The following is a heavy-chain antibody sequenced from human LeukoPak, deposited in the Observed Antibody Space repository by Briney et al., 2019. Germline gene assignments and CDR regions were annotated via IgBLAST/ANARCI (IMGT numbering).Heavy chain of an antibody. D-gene: IGHD3-10*01. V-gene: IGHV1-69*05. J-gene: IGHJ6*02. Sequence: PIFGTANYAQKFQGRVTITRDTSASTAYMELSSLRSEDTAVYYCARKGYYYGSGRYYGMDVWGQGTTVTVSS. CDR2: PIFGTA. CDR3: ARKGYYYGSGRYYGMDV.